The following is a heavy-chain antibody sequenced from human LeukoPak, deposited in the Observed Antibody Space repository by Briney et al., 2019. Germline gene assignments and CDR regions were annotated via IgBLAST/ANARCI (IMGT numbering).Heavy chain of an antibody. D-gene: IGHD2-2*02. CDR1: GYTFTGYY. V-gene: IGHV1-2*02. CDR2: INPNSGGT. J-gene: IGHJ4*02. CDR3: ARGPPSPNTIVVVPAAIMAVDY. Sequence: ASVKVPCKASGYTFTGYYMHWVRRAPGQGLEWMGWINPNSGGTNYAQKFQGRVTMTRDTPISTAYMELSRLRSDDTAVYYCARGPPSPNTIVVVPAAIMAVDYWGQGTLVTVSS.